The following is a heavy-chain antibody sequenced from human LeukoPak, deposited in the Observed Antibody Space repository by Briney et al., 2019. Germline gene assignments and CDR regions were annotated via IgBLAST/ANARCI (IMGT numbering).Heavy chain of an antibody. CDR3: AKTHSSWWGDYFDY. J-gene: IGHJ4*02. CDR2: FCGSGGST. Sequence: GGSLRLSCAASGFTLSSYAMSCVRDALGEGLEWVSAFCGSGGSTYYAHSVKGRFTISGDNSKNTLYLQMNSLRAEDTAVYYCAKTHSSWWGDYFDYWGQGTLVTVSS. V-gene: IGHV3-23*01. CDR1: GFTLSSYA. D-gene: IGHD6-13*01.